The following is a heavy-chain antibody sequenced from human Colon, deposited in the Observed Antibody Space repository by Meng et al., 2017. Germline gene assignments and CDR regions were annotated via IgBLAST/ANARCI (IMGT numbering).Heavy chain of an antibody. CDR1: GGCCSSTGAA. V-gene: IGHV6-1*01. CDR2: TYYRYKWYH. J-gene: IGHJ4*02. Sequence: QVQRQRAGPGLGEPARTLSLTCALCGGCCSSTGAAWNGIRPAPSRGLEWLGRTYYRYKWYHDYAVSVKGRIAINPDTSKNQFFLQLNSVTPEDTAVYYCARDYGTSRPFEYWGQGILVTVSS. CDR3: ARDYGTSRPFEY. D-gene: IGHD1/OR15-1a*01.